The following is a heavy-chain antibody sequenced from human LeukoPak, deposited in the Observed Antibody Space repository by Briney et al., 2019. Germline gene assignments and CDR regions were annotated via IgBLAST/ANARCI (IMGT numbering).Heavy chain of an antibody. D-gene: IGHD3-22*01. CDR1: GYTFTSYG. Sequence: ASVKVSCKASGYTFTSYGISWARQAPGQGLEWMGWISAYNGNTNYAQKLQGRVTMTTDTSTSTAYMELRSLRSDDTAVYYCARDDYTPGYDSRDYWGQGTLVTVSS. V-gene: IGHV1-18*01. CDR2: ISAYNGNT. J-gene: IGHJ4*02. CDR3: ARDDYTPGYDSRDY.